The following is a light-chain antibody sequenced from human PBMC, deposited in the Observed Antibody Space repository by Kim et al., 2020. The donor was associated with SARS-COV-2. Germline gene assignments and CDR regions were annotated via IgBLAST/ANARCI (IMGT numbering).Light chain of an antibody. Sequence: ALGQTVRITCQGDSLRSYYASWYQQKPGQAPVLVIYGRNNRPSGIPDRFSGSSSGNTASLTITGAQAEDEADYYCNSRDSSGNHVVFGGGTQLTVL. CDR3: NSRDSSGNHVV. V-gene: IGLV3-19*01. J-gene: IGLJ2*01. CDR2: GRN. CDR1: SLRSYY.